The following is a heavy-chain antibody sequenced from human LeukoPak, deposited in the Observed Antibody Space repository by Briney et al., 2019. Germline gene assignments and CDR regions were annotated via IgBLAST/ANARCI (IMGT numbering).Heavy chain of an antibody. V-gene: IGHV4-34*01. Sequence: SETPSLTCAVYGGSFSDYYWSWIRQPPGKGLEWIGEINHSGSTNYNPSLKSQFTISVDTSKNQFSLILTSVTAADTAVYYCARGRGPAFYWGQGTLVTVSS. CDR2: INHSGST. J-gene: IGHJ4*02. CDR3: ARGRGPAFY. CDR1: GGSFSDYY.